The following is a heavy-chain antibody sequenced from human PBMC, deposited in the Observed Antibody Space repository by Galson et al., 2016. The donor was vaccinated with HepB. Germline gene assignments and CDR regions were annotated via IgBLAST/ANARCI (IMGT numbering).Heavy chain of an antibody. J-gene: IGHJ4*02. CDR3: AKNSYSSAWYHDY. D-gene: IGHD6-19*01. Sequence: SLRLSCAASGFTFSSYAMHWVRQAPGKGLEWVAVIWYDGSHEYYADSVKGRFTISRDNSKNTVYLQMNSLSAEDTAVYYCAKNSYSSAWYHDYWGQGTLVTVSS. CDR2: IWYDGSHE. CDR1: GFTFSSYA. V-gene: IGHV3-33*06.